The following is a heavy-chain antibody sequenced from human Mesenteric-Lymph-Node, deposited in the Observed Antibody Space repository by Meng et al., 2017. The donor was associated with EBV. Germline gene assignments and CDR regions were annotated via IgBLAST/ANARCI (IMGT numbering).Heavy chain of an antibody. J-gene: IGHJ4*02. Sequence: VPMVGSGGGVVEPGRTLKLACAASGFSFYDYGMTWVRQAPGKGLEWVSGINWNDGRPGYADSVKGRFTISRDNAKNSLYLQMNSLRAEDTALYYCAREGDTDYSLDYWGQGTLVTVSS. CDR1: GFSFYDYG. CDR2: INWNDGRP. CDR3: AREGDTDYSLDY. D-gene: IGHD4-11*01. V-gene: IGHV3-20*04.